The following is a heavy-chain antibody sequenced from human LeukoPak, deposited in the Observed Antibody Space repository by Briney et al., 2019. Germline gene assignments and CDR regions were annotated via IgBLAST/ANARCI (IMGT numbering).Heavy chain of an antibody. CDR2: INHSGST. CDR1: GGSFSGYY. J-gene: IGHJ6*03. V-gene: IGHV4-34*01. CDR3: ARRCRQVVPAARGRDYYYYYMDV. Sequence: SETLSLTCAVYGGSFSGYYWSWIRQPPGKGLEWIGEINHSGSTNYNPSLKSRVTISVDTSKNLFSLKLSSVTAADTAVYYCARRCRQVVPAARGRDYYYYYMDVWGKGTTVTVSS. D-gene: IGHD2-2*01.